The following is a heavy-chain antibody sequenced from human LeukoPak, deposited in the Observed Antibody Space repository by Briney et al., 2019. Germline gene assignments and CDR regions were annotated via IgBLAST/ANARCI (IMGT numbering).Heavy chain of an antibody. J-gene: IGHJ4*02. V-gene: IGHV3-23*01. CDR1: GFTFSSYA. Sequence: PGGSLRLSCVVSGFTFSSYAMTWVRQAPGKGLERVSAISGSGGRTHYADSVKGRFTISRDNSKNTLYLQMNSLRAEDTATYYCAKVSRGEPNDYWGQGTLVTVSS. CDR2: ISGSGGRT. D-gene: IGHD4-17*01. CDR3: AKVSRGEPNDY.